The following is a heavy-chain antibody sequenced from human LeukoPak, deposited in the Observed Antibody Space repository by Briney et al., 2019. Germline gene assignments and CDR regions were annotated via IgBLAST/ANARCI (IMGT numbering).Heavy chain of an antibody. CDR2: IGSSSSYI. CDR3: ARGVVVVAARYYFDY. CDR1: GFTFSSYS. J-gene: IGHJ4*02. Sequence: GGSLRLSCAASGFTFSSYSMNWVRQARGKGLEWVSSIGSSSSYIYYADSVKGRFTISRDNAKNSLYLQMNSLRAEDTAVYYCARGVVVVAARYYFDYWGQGTLVTVSS. D-gene: IGHD2-15*01. V-gene: IGHV3-21*01.